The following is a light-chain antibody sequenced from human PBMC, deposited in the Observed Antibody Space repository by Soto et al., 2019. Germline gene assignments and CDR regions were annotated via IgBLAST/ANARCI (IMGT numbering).Light chain of an antibody. V-gene: IGLV2-14*01. CDR3: SSYTSSSTLVL. J-gene: IGLJ2*01. CDR2: EVS. CDR1: SSDVGGYNY. Sequence: QSVLTQPASVSESPGQSITISCTGTSSDVGGYNYVSWYQQHPGKAPKLMIYEVSNRPSGVSNRFSGSKSGNTASLTISGLQAEDEADYYCSSYTSSSTLVLFGGGTKLTVL.